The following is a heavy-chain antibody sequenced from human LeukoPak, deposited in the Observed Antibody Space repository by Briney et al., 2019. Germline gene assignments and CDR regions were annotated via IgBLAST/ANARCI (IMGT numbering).Heavy chain of an antibody. J-gene: IGHJ3*02. D-gene: IGHD3-10*01. CDR2: IYYSGST. CDR3: ARRARHDYGSGQRGAFDI. Sequence: SETLSLTCTVSGGSISSYYWSWIRQPPGKGLEWIGYIYYSGSTNYNPFLKSRVTISVDTSKNQFSLKLSSVTAADTAVYYCARRARHDYGSGQRGAFDIWGQGTMVTVSS. CDR1: GGSISSYY. V-gene: IGHV4-59*08.